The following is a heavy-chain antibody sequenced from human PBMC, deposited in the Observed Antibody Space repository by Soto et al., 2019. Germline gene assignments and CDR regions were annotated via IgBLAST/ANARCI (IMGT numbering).Heavy chain of an antibody. Sequence: GGSLRLSCAASGFTVSSNYMSWVRQAPGKGLEWVSVIYSGGSTYYADSVKGRFTISRDNSKNTLYLQMNSLRAEDTAVYYCAKEGEMLFLYGMDVWGQGTTVTVSS. CDR3: AKEGEMLFLYGMDV. D-gene: IGHD3-22*01. CDR2: IYSGGST. CDR1: GFTVSSNY. V-gene: IGHV3-53*01. J-gene: IGHJ6*02.